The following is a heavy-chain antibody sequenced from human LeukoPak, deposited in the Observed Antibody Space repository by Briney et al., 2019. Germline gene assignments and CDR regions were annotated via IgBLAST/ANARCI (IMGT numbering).Heavy chain of an antibody. CDR1: GFTFSSYG. CDR3: AKDYYSAFDY. Sequence: PGRFLRLSCAASGFTFSSYGMHWVRQAPGKGLEWVAVISYDGSNKYYADSVKGRFTISRDNSKNTLYLQMNSLRAEDTAVYYCAKDYYSAFDYWGQGTLVTVSS. CDR2: ISYDGSNK. J-gene: IGHJ4*02. V-gene: IGHV3-30*18. D-gene: IGHD4/OR15-4a*01.